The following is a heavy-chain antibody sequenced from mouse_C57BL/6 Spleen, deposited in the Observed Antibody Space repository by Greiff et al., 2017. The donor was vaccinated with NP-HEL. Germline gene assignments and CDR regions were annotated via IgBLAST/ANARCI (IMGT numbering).Heavy chain of an antibody. D-gene: IGHD6-1*01. CDR2: ISMKSDNYAT. Sequence: EVPLVESGGGLVQPGGSLKLSCVASGFTFSNYWMNWVRQSPEKGLEWVAQISMKSDNYATHYAESENGSYTISRDDSKSIVDLQMNNLRAEDTGIYYCTGLYYFDYWGQGTTLTVSS. CDR3: TGLYYFDY. V-gene: IGHV6-3*01. J-gene: IGHJ2*01. CDR1: GFTFSNYW.